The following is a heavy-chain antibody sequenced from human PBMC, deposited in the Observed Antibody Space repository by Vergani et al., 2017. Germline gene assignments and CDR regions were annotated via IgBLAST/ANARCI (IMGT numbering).Heavy chain of an antibody. CDR3: ARHDWGHYDSSYYGLDV. Sequence: QLQLHKSGPGMVKPSETLSLTCTLSGGPISSSSQFWGWLRPTPGKGLEWIGRIYYSGSTYYNPSLKSRVSISVDKSKNQFSLKLSSVTAADSAVYYCARHDWGHYDSSYYGLDVWGQGTTVTVSS. CDR2: IYYSGST. J-gene: IGHJ6*02. D-gene: IGHD3-16*01. CDR1: GGPISSSSQF. V-gene: IGHV4-39*01.